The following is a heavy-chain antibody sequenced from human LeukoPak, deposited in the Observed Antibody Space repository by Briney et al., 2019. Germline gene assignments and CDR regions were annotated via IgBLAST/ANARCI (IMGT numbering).Heavy chain of an antibody. D-gene: IGHD6-13*01. V-gene: IGHV1-69*04. J-gene: IGHJ3*02. CDR2: SSPILGIA. CDR3: ARVKIAAAGDAFDI. Sequence: SETVSLTASVGTFSSCAISWVRLPPGPVLGWVGRSSPILGIANYAQKFQGRVTIPADKTTSTVYMELSSLRSEDTAVYYCARVKIAAAGDAFDIWGQGTMVTVSS. CDR1: VGTFSSCA.